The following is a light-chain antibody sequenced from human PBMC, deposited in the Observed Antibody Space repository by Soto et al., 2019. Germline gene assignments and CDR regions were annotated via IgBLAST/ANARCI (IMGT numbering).Light chain of an antibody. Sequence: IVFNPSSAPPSFSPGARGPLLLLASQSVSTYLDWYQQKPGQAPRLLIYDASNRPTGIPARFSGSGSGTDFTLTISSLEPEDFAVYYCQQRSAWPRTFGQGTKVDIK. V-gene: IGKV3-11*01. J-gene: IGKJ1*01. CDR2: DAS. CDR1: QSVSTY. CDR3: QQRSAWPRT.